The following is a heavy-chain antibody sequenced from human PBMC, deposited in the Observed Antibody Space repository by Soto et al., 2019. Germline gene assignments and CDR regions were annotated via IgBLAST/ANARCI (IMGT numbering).Heavy chain of an antibody. CDR2: ISYDGSNK. V-gene: IGHV3-30*18. Sequence: GGSLRLSCAASGFTFSSYGMHWVRQAPGKGLEWVAVISYDGSNKYYADSVKGRFTISRDNSKNTLYLQMNSLRAEDTAVYYCAKDLSDRVDYFDYWGQGTLVTVSS. J-gene: IGHJ4*02. D-gene: IGHD2-15*01. CDR3: AKDLSDRVDYFDY. CDR1: GFTFSSYG.